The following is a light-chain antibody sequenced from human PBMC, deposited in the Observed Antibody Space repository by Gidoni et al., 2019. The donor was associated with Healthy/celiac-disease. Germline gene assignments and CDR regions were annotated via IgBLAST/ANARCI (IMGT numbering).Light chain of an antibody. Sequence: VLTQSPATLSLSPGERATLSCRASQSISSYLAWYQQKPGQDPRLLIYDASNRATGIPARFSGSGSGPDFTLTISSLEPEDFAVYYCQQRSDWPRLTFGGGTKVEIK. V-gene: IGKV3-11*01. J-gene: IGKJ4*01. CDR3: QQRSDWPRLT. CDR2: DAS. CDR1: QSISSY.